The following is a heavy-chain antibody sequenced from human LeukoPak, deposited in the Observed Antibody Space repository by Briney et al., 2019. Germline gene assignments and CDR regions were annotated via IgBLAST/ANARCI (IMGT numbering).Heavy chain of an antibody. Sequence: SETLSLTCAVYGGSFSGYYWSWIRQPPGKGLEWIGEINHSESTNYNPSLKSRVTVSVDTSKNQFSLKLSSVTAADTAVYYCATRPDIAAAGPGWFDPWGQGTLVTVSS. CDR2: INHSEST. J-gene: IGHJ5*02. D-gene: IGHD6-13*01. CDR3: ATRPDIAAAGPGWFDP. CDR1: GGSFSGYY. V-gene: IGHV4-34*01.